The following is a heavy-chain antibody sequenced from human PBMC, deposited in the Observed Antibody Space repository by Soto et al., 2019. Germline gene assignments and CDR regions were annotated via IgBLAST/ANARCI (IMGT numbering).Heavy chain of an antibody. D-gene: IGHD3-16*01. CDR2: MTGSGGST. V-gene: IGHV3-23*01. Sequence: GGSLNLSCAAPGFTFSKYAMSWVRQTPGKGLEWVSGMTGSGGSTHYADSVKARFTISRDNSMNTLYLQMNSLRAEDTAVYFCAKDALGWGSDPFEIWGQGTMVTVSS. CDR3: AKDALGWGSDPFEI. J-gene: IGHJ3*02. CDR1: GFTFSKYA.